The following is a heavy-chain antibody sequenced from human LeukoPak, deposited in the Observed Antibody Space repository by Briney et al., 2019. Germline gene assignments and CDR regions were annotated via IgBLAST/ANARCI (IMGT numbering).Heavy chain of an antibody. CDR3: ARGLSQSHWIDP. Sequence: SETLSLTCAVYGGSFSGYYWSWIRQPPGKGLEWIGEINHSGSTNYNPSLKSRVTISVDTSKNQFSLKLSSVTAADTAVYYCARGLSQSHWIDPWGQGTLVTVS. J-gene: IGHJ5*02. V-gene: IGHV4-34*01. CDR1: GGSFSGYY. CDR2: INHSGST.